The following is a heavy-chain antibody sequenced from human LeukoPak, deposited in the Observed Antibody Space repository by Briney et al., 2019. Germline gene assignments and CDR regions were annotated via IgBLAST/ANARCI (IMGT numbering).Heavy chain of an antibody. CDR3: ARRGRHGSGSYRAAFDY. CDR2: IYYSGST. J-gene: IGHJ4*02. Sequence: ASETLSLTCTVSGGSISSSSYYWGWIRRPPGKGLEWIGSIYYSGSTYYNPSLKSRVTISVDTSKNQFSLKLSSVTAADTAVYYCARRGRHGSGSYRAAFDYWGQGTLVTVSS. V-gene: IGHV4-39*01. CDR1: GGSISSSSYY. D-gene: IGHD3-10*01.